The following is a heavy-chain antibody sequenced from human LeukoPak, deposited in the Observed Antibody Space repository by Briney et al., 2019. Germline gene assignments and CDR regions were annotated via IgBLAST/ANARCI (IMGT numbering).Heavy chain of an antibody. CDR2: IYYSGST. D-gene: IGHD7-27*01. CDR1: GGSISSYY. V-gene: IGHV4-59*12. CDR3: ARDGDGFDY. Sequence: PSETLSLTCTVSGGSISSYYWSWIRQPPGKGLEWIGYIYYSGSTYYNPSLKSRVTISVDTSKNQFSLKLSSVTAADTAVYYCARDGDGFDYWGQGTLVTVPS. J-gene: IGHJ4*02.